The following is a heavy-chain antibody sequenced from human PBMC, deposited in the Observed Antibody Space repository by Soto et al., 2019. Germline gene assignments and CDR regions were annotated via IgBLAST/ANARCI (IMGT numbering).Heavy chain of an antibody. Sequence: QLQLQESGPGLVKPSETLSLTCTVSGVSITSTYSYWGWIRQPPGKGLEWIGSVYYTGSTNYKPSLESRVTISVDPSNNQFSLILNSVTAADTAVYFRARARIVAVSGRTGGYYYYAMDLWGQGTAVIVSS. D-gene: IGHD2-2*01. CDR3: ARARIVAVSGRTGGYYYYAMDL. CDR1: GVSITSTYSY. CDR2: VYYTGST. V-gene: IGHV4-39*01. J-gene: IGHJ6*02.